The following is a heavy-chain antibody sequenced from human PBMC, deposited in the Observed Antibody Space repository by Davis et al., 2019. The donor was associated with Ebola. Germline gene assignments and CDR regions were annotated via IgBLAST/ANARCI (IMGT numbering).Heavy chain of an antibody. D-gene: IGHD1-1*01. CDR3: ARWNEGSDH. Sequence: PSETLSLTCTVSGGSVSSANYYWSWIRQAPGKGLEWIGYIYYRGSTNYNPSLKSRVTISVDTSKNQFSLKLASVTAADTAVYYCARWNEGSDHWGQGTLITVSS. V-gene: IGHV4-61*01. J-gene: IGHJ4*02. CDR2: IYYRGST. CDR1: GGSVSSANYY.